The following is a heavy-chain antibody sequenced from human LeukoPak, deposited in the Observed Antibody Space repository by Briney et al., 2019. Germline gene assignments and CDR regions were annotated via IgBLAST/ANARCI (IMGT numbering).Heavy chain of an antibody. CDR1: GFTFSTFG. J-gene: IGHJ4*02. D-gene: IGHD1/OR15-1a*01. Sequence: PGGSLRLSCVASGFTFSTFGIHWVRQAPGRGLEWVAFIRYDATDKYYVDSVRGRFTISRDNSKNTVYLQMNSLTPDDTAVYFCAKDSLAQLVLTSCHLDSWGQRTLVTVYS. V-gene: IGHV3-30*02. CDR2: IRYDATDK. CDR3: AKDSLAQLVLTSCHLDS.